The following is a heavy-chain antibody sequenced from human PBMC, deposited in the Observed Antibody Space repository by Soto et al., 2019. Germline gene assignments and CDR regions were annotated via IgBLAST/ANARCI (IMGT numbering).Heavy chain of an antibody. CDR3: ARVRWPSSGYRFDC. V-gene: IGHV3-11*06. CDR1: GFTFSDYY. Sequence: GGSLRLSCAASGFTFSDYYMSWIRQAPGKGLEWVSYISSSSSYTNCADSVKGRFTISRDNAKNSLYLQMNSLRAEDTAVYYCARVRWPSSGYRFDCWGQGTLVTVSS. D-gene: IGHD3-22*01. CDR2: ISSSSSYT. J-gene: IGHJ4*02.